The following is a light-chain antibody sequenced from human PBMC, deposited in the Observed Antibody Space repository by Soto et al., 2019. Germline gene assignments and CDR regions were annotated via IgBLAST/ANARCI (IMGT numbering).Light chain of an antibody. CDR1: SSDVGGYKY. J-gene: IGLJ2*01. V-gene: IGLV2-14*01. Sequence: QSALTQPASVSGSPGQSITISCTGTSSDVGGYKYVSWYHQYPGKAPKLMIYEVSNRPSGVSDRFSGSKSGNTASLTISGLQAEDEGDYHCYSYTSSSTVVFGGGTQLTVL. CDR3: YSYTSSSTVV. CDR2: EVS.